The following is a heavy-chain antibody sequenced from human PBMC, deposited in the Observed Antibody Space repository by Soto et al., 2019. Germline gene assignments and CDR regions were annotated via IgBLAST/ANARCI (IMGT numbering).Heavy chain of an antibody. CDR3: ARHRYYDFWSGYPNDAFDI. CDR2: IDPSDSYT. J-gene: IGHJ3*02. Sequence: GESLKISCKGSGYSFTSYWISWVRQITGKGMEWMGRIDPSDSYTNYSPSFQGHVTISADKSISTAHLQWSSLKASGTAMYYCARHRYYDFWSGYPNDAFDIWGQGTMVTVSS. D-gene: IGHD3-3*01. V-gene: IGHV5-10-1*01. CDR1: GYSFTSYW.